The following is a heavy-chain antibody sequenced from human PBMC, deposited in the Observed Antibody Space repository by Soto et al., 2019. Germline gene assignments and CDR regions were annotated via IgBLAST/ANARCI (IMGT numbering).Heavy chain of an antibody. V-gene: IGHV3-74*01. CDR1: GFTSDYYW. Sequence: EVPLVESEGGLVQRGGSLRLSCAASGFTSDYYWMHWVRQAPGQGLVWVAHIQNDGSRTTYADSVKGRFTISRDNAKNTMYLQMNSMGAEDTAVYYCARGNLGGFDLWGQGTTVTVSS. CDR3: ARGNLGGFDL. D-gene: IGHD4-4*01. CDR2: IQNDGSRT. J-gene: IGHJ3*01.